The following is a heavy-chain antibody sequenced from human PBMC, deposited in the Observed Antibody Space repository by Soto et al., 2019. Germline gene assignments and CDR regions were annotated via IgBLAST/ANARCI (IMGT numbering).Heavy chain of an antibody. CDR2: IYHNGTT. CDR3: AIGPQY. J-gene: IGHJ4*02. Sequence: SETLSLTCAVSGGSIISSHWWTWVRQSPGKGLEWAGDIYHNGTTNYNTSFKSRLTISVDTSRNQYSLNLNPVTARDTATYFCAIGPQYWGPGKLVTVSS. CDR1: GGSIISSHW. V-gene: IGHV4-4*02.